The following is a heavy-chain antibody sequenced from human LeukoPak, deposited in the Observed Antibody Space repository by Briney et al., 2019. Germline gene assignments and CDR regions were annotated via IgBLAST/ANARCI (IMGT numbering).Heavy chain of an antibody. CDR1: GFTFSGYW. V-gene: IGHV3-7*03. D-gene: IGHD3-3*01. CDR2: INHDGSEK. CDR3: AKEEWLGKMNYFDY. J-gene: IGHJ4*02. Sequence: GGSLRLSCAASGFTFSGYWMNWVRQAPGKGLEWVANINHDGSEKYYVDSVKGRFTISRDNSKNTLYLQMNSLRAEDTAVYYCAKEEWLGKMNYFDYWGQGTLVTVSS.